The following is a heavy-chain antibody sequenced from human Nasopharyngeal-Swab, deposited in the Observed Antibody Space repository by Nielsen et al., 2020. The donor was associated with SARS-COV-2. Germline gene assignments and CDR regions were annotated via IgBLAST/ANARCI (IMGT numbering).Heavy chain of an antibody. D-gene: IGHD5-24*01. V-gene: IGHV5-51*01. Sequence: GESLKISCIGFGYSFANHWIGWVRQKPGKGLEWVGSIYPGNSDTRYSPAFHGRVIISADKSINAAYLQWTSLRASDTAVYYCARRAARDGYKYEVDPWGQGTLVTVSS. CDR1: GYSFANHW. CDR3: ARRAARDGYKYEVDP. CDR2: IYPGNSDT. J-gene: IGHJ5*02.